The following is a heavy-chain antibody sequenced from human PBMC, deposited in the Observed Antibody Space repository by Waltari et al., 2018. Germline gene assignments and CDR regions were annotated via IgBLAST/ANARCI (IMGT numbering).Heavy chain of an antibody. CDR2: AFHGGTT. V-gene: IGHV4-39*01. Sequence: QLHLQQSGPGLVKPSETLSLTCRVSGDSISTSRYYWGWIRQPPGKGREWIGSAFHGGTTHYNPSLKSRVTISIDTSRNQFSLTLSSVTAADTAVFYCAGGYSSGWYAYWGQGTQVTVPS. CDR3: AGGYSSGWYAY. CDR1: GDSISTSRYY. D-gene: IGHD6-19*01. J-gene: IGHJ4*02.